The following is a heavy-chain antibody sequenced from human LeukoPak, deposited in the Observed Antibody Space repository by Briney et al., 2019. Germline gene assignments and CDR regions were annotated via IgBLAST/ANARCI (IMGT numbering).Heavy chain of an antibody. J-gene: IGHJ4*02. CDR3: ARDAETLINWGSADYFDY. CDR2: IKPDSGGT. Sequence: ASVKVSCKASGYTFTGWYMHWVRQAPGQALEWMGWIKPDSGGTDYAQKFQGRVTMTRDTSISTAYMELSRLTSDDTAVYYCARDAETLINWGSADYFDYWGQGTLVTVSS. V-gene: IGHV1-2*02. CDR1: GYTFTGWY. D-gene: IGHD7-27*01.